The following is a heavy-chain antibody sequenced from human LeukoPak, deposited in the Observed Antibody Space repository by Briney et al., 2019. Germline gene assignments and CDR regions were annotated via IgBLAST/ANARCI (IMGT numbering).Heavy chain of an antibody. V-gene: IGHV3-21*01. D-gene: IGHD4-11*01. Sequence: PGGSLRLSCAASGFTFSSYSVNWVRQAPGKGLEWVSSISSSSSYIYYADSVKGRFTISRDNAKNSLYLQMNSLRAEDTAVYYCAREDAAYSNYGGFDYWGQGTLVTVSS. J-gene: IGHJ4*02. CDR2: ISSSSSYI. CDR1: GFTFSSYS. CDR3: AREDAAYSNYGGFDY.